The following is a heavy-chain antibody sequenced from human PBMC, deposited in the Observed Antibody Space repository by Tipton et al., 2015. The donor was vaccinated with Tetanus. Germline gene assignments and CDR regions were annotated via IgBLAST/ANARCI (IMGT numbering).Heavy chain of an antibody. CDR2: IKSKTDGGTT. CDR3: TTDTLIATEGGYYGMDV. V-gene: IGHV3-15*01. Sequence: SLRLSCAASGFTFSNAWMSWVRQAPGKGLEWVGRIKSKTDGGTTDYAAPGKGRFTISRDDSKNTLYLQMNSLKTEDTAAYYCTTDTLIATEGGYYGMDVWGQGTTVTVSS. J-gene: IGHJ6*02. D-gene: IGHD2-8*01. CDR1: GFTFSNAW.